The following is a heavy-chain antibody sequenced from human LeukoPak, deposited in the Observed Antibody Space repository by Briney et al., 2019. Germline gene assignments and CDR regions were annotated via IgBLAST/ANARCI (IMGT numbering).Heavy chain of an antibody. Sequence: PGGSLRLSCAASGFTFSNYNMNWVRQAPGKGLEWVSLIYAIGTTYYADSVKGRFTISRDNCKNTVYLQMNSLRAEDTAVYHCARGSATATIQLDNGGQGTLGAVS. J-gene: IGHJ4*02. CDR2: IYAIGTT. CDR3: ARGSATATIQLDN. V-gene: IGHV3-66*01. CDR1: GFTFSNYN. D-gene: IGHD5-24*01.